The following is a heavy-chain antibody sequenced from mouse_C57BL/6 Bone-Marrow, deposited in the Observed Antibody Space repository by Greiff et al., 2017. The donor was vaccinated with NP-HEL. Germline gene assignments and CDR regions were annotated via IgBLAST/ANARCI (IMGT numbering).Heavy chain of an antibody. CDR2: INPTNGGN. CDR1: GYTFTDYY. CDR3: ARATYYDYDGAMDF. Sequence: EVQLQQSGPELVKPGASVKISCKASGYTFTDYYMNWVKQSHGKSLEWIGDINPTNGGNSYNQKFTGKATLTVDKSSSTAYMELRSLTSEDSAVYYCARATYYDYDGAMDFWGQGTSVTVSS. D-gene: IGHD2-4*01. J-gene: IGHJ4*01. V-gene: IGHV1-26*01.